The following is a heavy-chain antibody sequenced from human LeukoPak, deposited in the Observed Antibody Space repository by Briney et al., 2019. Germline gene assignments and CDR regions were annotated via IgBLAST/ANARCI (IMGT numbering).Heavy chain of an antibody. D-gene: IGHD3-10*01. Sequence: GGSLRLSCAASGFTSSSYEMNWVRQAPGKGLEWVSYISSSGSTIYYADSVKGRFTISRDNAKNSLYLQMNSLRAEDTAVYYCARVGTPRGYYYYGMDVWGKGTTVTVSS. J-gene: IGHJ6*04. CDR3: ARVGTPRGYYYYGMDV. V-gene: IGHV3-48*03. CDR1: GFTSSSYE. CDR2: ISSSGSTI.